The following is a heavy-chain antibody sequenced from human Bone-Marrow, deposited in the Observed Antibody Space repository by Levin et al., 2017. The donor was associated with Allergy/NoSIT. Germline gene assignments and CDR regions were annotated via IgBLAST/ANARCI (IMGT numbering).Heavy chain of an antibody. CDR1: GDSINNGAYY. CDR3: ARGHVYGDYFDF. CDR2: IYNTGTT. Sequence: SETLSLTCSVSGDSINNGAYYWTWIRQQPGKGLEWIAYIYNTGTTYYNPSLTSRLTIEIDTSKKQFSLKVRSVTAADTALYYCARGHVYGDYFDFWGQGTLVTVAS. D-gene: IGHD4-17*01. V-gene: IGHV4-31*03. J-gene: IGHJ4*02.